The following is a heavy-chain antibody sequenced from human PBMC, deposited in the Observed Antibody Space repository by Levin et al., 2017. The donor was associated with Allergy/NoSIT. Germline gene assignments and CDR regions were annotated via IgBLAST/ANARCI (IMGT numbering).Heavy chain of an antibody. CDR1: GGSFSGNY. CDR2: ISQSGST. Sequence: PSETLSLTCAVYGGSFSGNYWTWIRQPPGKGLEWIGEISQSGSTNYNPSLKTRVTISVDTSKNQFSLKLTSVTAADPAVYYCAKINVRGVLIFRGMDVWGQGTTVTVSS. D-gene: IGHD3-10*02. V-gene: IGHV4-34*01. J-gene: IGHJ6*02. CDR3: AKINVRGVLIFRGMDV.